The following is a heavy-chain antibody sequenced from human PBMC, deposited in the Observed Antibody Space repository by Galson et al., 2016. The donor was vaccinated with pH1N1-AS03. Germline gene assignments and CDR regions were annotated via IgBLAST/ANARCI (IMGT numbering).Heavy chain of an antibody. CDR2: IYPRDSDT. CDR1: GDTFDTYW. CDR3: ARHRHDATLSSSFGS. Sequence: QSGAEVKKPGESLKISCKASGDTFDTYWIGWVRQKPGKGLEWMGIIYPRDSDTRYSPSFQGHVTISADKSVTTAYLQWNSLKASDTAIYYRARHRHDATLSSSFGSWGQGTLVIVSS. D-gene: IGHD6-6*01. J-gene: IGHJ4*02. V-gene: IGHV5-51*01.